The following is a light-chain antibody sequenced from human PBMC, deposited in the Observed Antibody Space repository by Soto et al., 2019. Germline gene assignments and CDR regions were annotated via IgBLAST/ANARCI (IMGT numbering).Light chain of an antibody. CDR1: NMGSKS. J-gene: IGLJ2*01. CDR3: QVWDSSSDHRV. Sequence: SYELTQPPSGSVAPGKTARITCGGNNMGSKSVHWYQQKPGQAPVLVIYYDSDRPSGIPERFSGSNSGNTATLTISRVEAGDEADYYCQVWDSSSDHRVFGGGTKVTVL. CDR2: YDS. V-gene: IGLV3-21*04.